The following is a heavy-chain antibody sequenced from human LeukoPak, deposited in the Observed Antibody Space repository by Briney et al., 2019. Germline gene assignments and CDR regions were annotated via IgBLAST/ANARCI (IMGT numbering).Heavy chain of an antibody. D-gene: IGHD5-18*01. Sequence: GRSLRLSRAASGFTFSSYSMNWVRQAPGKGLEWVSSITSSSTYIYYADSVKGRFTISRDNAKNSLYLQMNSLRAEDTAVYYCARDSSIQSLDPWGQGTLVTVSS. CDR2: ITSSSTYI. J-gene: IGHJ5*02. CDR3: ARDSSIQSLDP. V-gene: IGHV3-21*01. CDR1: GFTFSSYS.